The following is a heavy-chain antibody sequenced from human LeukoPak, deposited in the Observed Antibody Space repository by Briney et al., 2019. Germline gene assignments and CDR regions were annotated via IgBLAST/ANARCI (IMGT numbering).Heavy chain of an antibody. V-gene: IGHV4-31*03. CDR3: ARGSSIAARLWFDY. CDR2: IYYSGST. D-gene: IGHD6-6*01. Sequence: SQTLSLTCTVSGGSISSGGYYWSWIRQHPGKGLEWIGYIYYSGSTYYNPSLKSRVTISVDTSKNQFSLKLSSVTAADTAVYYCARGSSIAARLWFDYWGQGTLVTVPS. CDR1: GGSISSGGYY. J-gene: IGHJ4*02.